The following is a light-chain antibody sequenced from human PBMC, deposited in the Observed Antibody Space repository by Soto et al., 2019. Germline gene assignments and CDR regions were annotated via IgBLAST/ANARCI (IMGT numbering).Light chain of an antibody. CDR2: DVS. CDR3: YSYAGSYTFYV. Sequence: QSALAQPRSVSGSPGQSVTISCTGTSSDVGGYNLVSWYQQHPGKAPKLMIYDVSKRPSGVPDRFSGSKSGNTASLTISGLQAEDEADYYCYSYAGSYTFYVFGTGTKLT. V-gene: IGLV2-11*01. CDR1: SSDVGGYNL. J-gene: IGLJ1*01.